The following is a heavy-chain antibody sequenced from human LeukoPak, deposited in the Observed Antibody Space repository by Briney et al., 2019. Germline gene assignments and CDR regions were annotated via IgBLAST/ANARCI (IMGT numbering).Heavy chain of an antibody. D-gene: IGHD2-2*01. Sequence: GASVKVSCKASGGTFSSYAISWVRQAPGQGLEWMGRIIPIFGTANYAQKFQGRVTITTDESTSTAYMELSSLRSEDTAVYYRAREAEYPYNWFDPWGQGTLVTVSP. CDR3: AREAEYPYNWFDP. J-gene: IGHJ5*02. CDR2: IIPIFGTA. V-gene: IGHV1-69*05. CDR1: GGTFSSYA.